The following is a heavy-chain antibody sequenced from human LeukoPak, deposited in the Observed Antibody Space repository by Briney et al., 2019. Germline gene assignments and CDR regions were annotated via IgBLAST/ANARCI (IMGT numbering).Heavy chain of an antibody. CDR1: GGSISSSIYY. Sequence: SETLSLTCTVSGGSISSSIYYWGWIRQPPGKGLEWIGSIYYSGSTYYNPSLKSRVTISVDTSKNQFSLKLSSVTAADTAVYYCARRVVPAAIYQYYYGMDVWGQGTTVTVSS. CDR3: ARRVVPAAIYQYYYGMDV. V-gene: IGHV4-39*01. CDR2: IYYSGST. D-gene: IGHD2-2*01. J-gene: IGHJ6*02.